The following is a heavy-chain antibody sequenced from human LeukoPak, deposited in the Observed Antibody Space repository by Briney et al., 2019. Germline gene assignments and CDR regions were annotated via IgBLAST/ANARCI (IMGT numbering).Heavy chain of an antibody. CDR2: ISYDGSNK. Sequence: GRSLRLSCAASGFTFSSYAMHWVRQAPGKGLEWVAVISYDGSNKYYADSVKGRFTISRDNSKNTLYLQMNSLRAEDTAVYYCARGSAAAGTFFHGKSYFDYWGQGTQVTVSS. D-gene: IGHD6-13*01. V-gene: IGHV3-30*01. CDR3: ARGSAAAGTFFHGKSYFDY. J-gene: IGHJ4*02. CDR1: GFTFSSYA.